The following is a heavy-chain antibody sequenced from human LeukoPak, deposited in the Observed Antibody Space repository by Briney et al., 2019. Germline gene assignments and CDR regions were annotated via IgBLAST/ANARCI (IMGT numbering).Heavy chain of an antibody. V-gene: IGHV4-61*02. D-gene: IGHD3-3*01. CDR2: IYTSGST. J-gene: IGHJ6*02. Sequence: SQTLSLTCTVSGGSISSGSYYWSWIRQPAGKGLEWIGRIYTSGSTNYNPPLKSRVTISVDTSKNQFSLNLNSVTAADTAVYYCARDRGFFEWSPYYYYGMDVWGQGTTVTVSS. CDR1: GGSISSGSYY. CDR3: ARDRGFFEWSPYYYYGMDV.